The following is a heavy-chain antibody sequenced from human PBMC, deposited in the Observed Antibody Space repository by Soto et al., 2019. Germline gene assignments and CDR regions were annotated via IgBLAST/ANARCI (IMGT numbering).Heavy chain of an antibody. V-gene: IGHV1-46*03. CDR3: ARQRQDANYDILTGYYSNWFDP. CDR2: INPSGGST. J-gene: IGHJ5*02. CDR1: GYTFTSYY. D-gene: IGHD3-9*01. Sequence: GASVKVSCKASGYTFTSYYMHWVRQAPGQGLEWMGIINPSGGSTSYAQKFQGRVTMTRDTSTSTVYMELSSLRSEDTAVYYCARQRQDANYDILTGYYSNWFDPWGQGTLVTVSS.